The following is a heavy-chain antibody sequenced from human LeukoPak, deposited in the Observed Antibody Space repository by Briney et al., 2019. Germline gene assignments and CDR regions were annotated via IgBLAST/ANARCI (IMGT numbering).Heavy chain of an antibody. CDR3: ARHGVATWFDP. D-gene: IGHD2-15*01. CDR1: GGSLSDYS. J-gene: IGHJ5*02. V-gene: IGHV4-34*01. CDR2: INHSGST. Sequence: SETLSLTCAVYGGSLSDYSWSWIRQPPGKGLEWIGEINHSGSTNCNPSLKSRVTMSVDTSKNQFSVKLSSVTAADTAVYYCARHGVATWFDPWGQGTLVTVSS.